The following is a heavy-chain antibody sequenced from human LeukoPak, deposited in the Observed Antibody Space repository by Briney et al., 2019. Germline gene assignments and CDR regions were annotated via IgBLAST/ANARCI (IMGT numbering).Heavy chain of an antibody. CDR1: GYRFSNYW. Sequence: GESLKISCQGSGYRFSNYWIAWVRQVPGKGLEWMGVTGDSDTRYSPSFEGQVTMSVDKSINTAYLQWSSLKASDTAMYYCARPSYGSGSYGGSFDYWGQGTLVTVSS. J-gene: IGHJ4*02. V-gene: IGHV5-51*01. CDR3: ARPSYGSGSYGGSFDY. D-gene: IGHD3-10*01. CDR2: TGDSDT.